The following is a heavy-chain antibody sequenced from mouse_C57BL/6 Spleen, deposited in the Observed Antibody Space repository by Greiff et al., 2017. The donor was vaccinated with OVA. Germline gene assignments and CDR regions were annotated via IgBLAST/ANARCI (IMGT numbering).Heavy chain of an antibody. D-gene: IGHD2-3*01. CDR1: GFNIKDDY. CDR2: IDPENGDT. J-gene: IGHJ3*01. V-gene: IGHV14-4*01. Sequence: VQLQQSGAELVRPGASVKLSCTASGFNIKDDYMHWVKQRPEQGLEWIGWIDPENGDTEYASKFQGKATITADTSSNTAYLQLSSLTSEVTAVYYCTTAYDGYYPYWGQGTLVTVSA. CDR3: TTAYDGYYPY.